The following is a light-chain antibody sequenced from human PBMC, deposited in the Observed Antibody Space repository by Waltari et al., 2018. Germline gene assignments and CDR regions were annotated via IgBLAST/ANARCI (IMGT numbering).Light chain of an antibody. CDR2: GAS. CDR1: QSVGSN. CDR3: QQSNEWPRT. V-gene: IGKV3-15*01. Sequence: EIVMTQPPGTLSVSPGQRATLPCRASQSVGSNLAWYQQNPGQAPRLLIYGASTRASGVPARFSGSGSGAEFTLTISSLQSDDFALYYCQQSNEWPRTFGLGTKVDMK. J-gene: IGKJ1*01.